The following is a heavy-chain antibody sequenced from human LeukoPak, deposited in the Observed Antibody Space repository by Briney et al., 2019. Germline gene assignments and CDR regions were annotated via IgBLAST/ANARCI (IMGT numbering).Heavy chain of an antibody. CDR2: IWYDGSNK. Sequence: PGGSLRLSCAASGFTFSSYGMHWVRQAPGKGPEWVAVIWYDGSNKYYADSVKGRFTISRDNSKNTLYLQMNSLRAEDTAVYYCARDLVYSSGWSDYWGQGTLVTVSS. J-gene: IGHJ4*02. CDR3: ARDLVYSSGWSDY. V-gene: IGHV3-33*01. CDR1: GFTFSSYG. D-gene: IGHD6-19*01.